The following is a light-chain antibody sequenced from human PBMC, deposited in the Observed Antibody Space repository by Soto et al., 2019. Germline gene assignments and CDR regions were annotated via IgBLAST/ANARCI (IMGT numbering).Light chain of an antibody. CDR3: QQLNSYPIT. V-gene: IGKV1-9*01. J-gene: IGKJ5*01. Sequence: DIQLTQSPSFLSASVGDRVTITCRASQGISSSLSWYQQKPGKAPNLLIYAASTLQSGVPSRFSGSGSGTEFTLTISSLQPEDFATYYCQQLNSYPITFGQGTRLEMK. CDR1: QGISSS. CDR2: AAS.